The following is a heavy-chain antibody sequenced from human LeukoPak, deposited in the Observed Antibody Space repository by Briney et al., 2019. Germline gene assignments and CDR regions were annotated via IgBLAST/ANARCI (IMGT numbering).Heavy chain of an antibody. Sequence: PGGSLRLSCAASGFTFSSYGMHWVRQAPGKGLEWVAVISYDGSNKYYADSVKGRFTISRDNSKNTLYLQMNSLRAEDTAVYYCAKTVNIVVVNDANDYWGQGTLVTVSS. J-gene: IGHJ4*02. D-gene: IGHD3-22*01. V-gene: IGHV3-30*18. CDR3: AKTVNIVVVNDANDY. CDR1: GFTFSSYG. CDR2: ISYDGSNK.